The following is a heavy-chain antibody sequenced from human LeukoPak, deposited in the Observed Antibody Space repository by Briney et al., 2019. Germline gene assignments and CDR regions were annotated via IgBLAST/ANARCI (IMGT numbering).Heavy chain of an antibody. CDR1: GFTFSDYW. CDR3: ARNRGGQQFDY. J-gene: IGHJ4*02. Sequence: QSGGSLRLSCAASGFTFSDYWVDWVHQAPGKGLEWVANIKEDGNEKNYLDSVRGRFTISRDNAKNSLYLQMNNLRVEDTAVYYCARNRGGQQFDYWGQGTLVTVSS. CDR2: IKEDGNEK. D-gene: IGHD1/OR15-1a*01. V-gene: IGHV3-7*01.